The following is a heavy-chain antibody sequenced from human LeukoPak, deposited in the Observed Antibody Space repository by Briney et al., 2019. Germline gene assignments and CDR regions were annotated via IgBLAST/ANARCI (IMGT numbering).Heavy chain of an antibody. D-gene: IGHD3-10*01. CDR1: GFTFSSYG. CDR3: AKDRYYGSGSYYNDY. Sequence: GRSLRLSCAASGFTFSSYGMHWVRQAPGKGLEWVALISYDGSNKYYADSVKGRFTISRDNSKNTLYLQMNSLRAEDTAVYYCAKDRYYGSGSYYNDYWGQGTLVTVSS. V-gene: IGHV3-30*18. J-gene: IGHJ4*02. CDR2: ISYDGSNK.